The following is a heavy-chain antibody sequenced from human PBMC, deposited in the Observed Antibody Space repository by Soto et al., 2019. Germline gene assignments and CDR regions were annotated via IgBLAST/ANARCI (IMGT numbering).Heavy chain of an antibody. V-gene: IGHV3-23*01. Sequence: EVQLLESGGGLVQPGVSLRLSCAASGFTFSSYAMSWVRQAPGKGLEWVSAISGSGGSTYYADSVKGRFTISRDNSKNTLYLQMNSLRAEDTAVYYCATRELGYCSGGSCPYYFDYWGQGTLVTVSS. D-gene: IGHD2-15*01. J-gene: IGHJ4*02. CDR1: GFTFSSYA. CDR2: ISGSGGST. CDR3: ATRELGYCSGGSCPYYFDY.